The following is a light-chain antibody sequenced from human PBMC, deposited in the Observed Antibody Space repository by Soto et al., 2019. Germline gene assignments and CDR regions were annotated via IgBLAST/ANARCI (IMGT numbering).Light chain of an antibody. Sequence: DIVMTQSPDSLAVSLGERATINCKSSQSVLYRSNSKNYLAWYQQKPGQPPRLLIYDTSIRATGIPARFSGSGSGTEFTLTIASLQSEDFGVYYCQRFNRWPLSFGGGTKVDNK. CDR1: QSVLYRSNSKNY. CDR2: DTS. V-gene: IGKV4-1*01. CDR3: QRFNRWPLS. J-gene: IGKJ4*01.